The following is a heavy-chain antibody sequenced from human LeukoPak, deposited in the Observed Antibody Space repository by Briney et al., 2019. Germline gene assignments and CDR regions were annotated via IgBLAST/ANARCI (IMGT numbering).Heavy chain of an antibody. V-gene: IGHV1-46*04. CDR3: ARDWDCGGDCYSAFDY. Sequence: ASVTVSCKASGYTFTSYYMHWVRQAPGQGLEWMGIINPSGGSTIYAQKLQGRVTMTRDMSTSTVYMELSSLRSEDTAVHYCARDWDCGGDCYSAFDYWGQGTLVTVSS. J-gene: IGHJ4*02. CDR1: GYTFTSYY. D-gene: IGHD2-21*02. CDR2: INPSGGST.